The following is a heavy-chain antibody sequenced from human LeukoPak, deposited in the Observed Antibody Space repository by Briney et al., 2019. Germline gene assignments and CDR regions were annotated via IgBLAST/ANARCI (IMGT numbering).Heavy chain of an antibody. CDR1: GFIFSNYA. D-gene: IGHD6-19*01. Sequence: GGSLRLSCAASGFIFSNYAMHWVRQAPGKGLEWVAVISYDGSNKYADSVKGRFTISRDNSKNTLCLEMNSLRPEDTAVYYCALNRGSGWYFHYWGQGTLVTVSS. V-gene: IGHV3-30*04. CDR3: ALNRGSGWYFHY. J-gene: IGHJ4*02. CDR2: ISYDGSNK.